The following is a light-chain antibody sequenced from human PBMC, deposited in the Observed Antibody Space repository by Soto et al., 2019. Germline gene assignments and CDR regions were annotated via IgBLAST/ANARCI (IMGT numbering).Light chain of an antibody. CDR3: ISYAGSNLRV. J-gene: IGLJ2*01. V-gene: IGLV2-8*01. CDR2: EVS. Sequence: QSVLTQPPSASGSPGQSVTISCTGTSSDVGGYNYVSWYQQHPGKAPKLMIYEVSKRPSGVPDRFSGSKSGNTASLTVAGLQAEDEADYYCISYAGSNLRVFGGGTKLTVL. CDR1: SSDVGGYNY.